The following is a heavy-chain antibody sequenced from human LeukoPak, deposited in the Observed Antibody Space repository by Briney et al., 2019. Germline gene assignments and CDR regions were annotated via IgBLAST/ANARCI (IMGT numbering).Heavy chain of an antibody. V-gene: IGHV1-46*01. J-gene: IGHJ4*02. CDR1: GYTFTGYY. D-gene: IGHD4-17*01. Sequence: ASVKVSCKASGYTFTGYYMHWVRQAPGQGLEWMGIINPSGGSTSYAQKFQGRVTMTRDTSTSTVYMELSSLRSEDTAVYYCARDTHGDDIDDWGQGTLVTVSS. CDR3: ARDTHGDDIDD. CDR2: INPSGGST.